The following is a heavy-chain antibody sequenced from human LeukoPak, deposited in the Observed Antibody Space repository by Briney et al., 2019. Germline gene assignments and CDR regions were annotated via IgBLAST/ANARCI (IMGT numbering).Heavy chain of an antibody. Sequence: GGSLRLSCAASGFTFSSYWMRWVRQAPGKGLVWVSRINSDGSSTSYADSVKGRFTISRDNAKNTLYLQMNSLRAEDTAVYYCARGSSAGTGYYYYGMDVWGQGTTVTVSS. CDR2: INSDGSST. CDR1: GFTFSSYW. D-gene: IGHD6-19*01. V-gene: IGHV3-74*01. CDR3: ARGSSAGTGYYYYGMDV. J-gene: IGHJ6*02.